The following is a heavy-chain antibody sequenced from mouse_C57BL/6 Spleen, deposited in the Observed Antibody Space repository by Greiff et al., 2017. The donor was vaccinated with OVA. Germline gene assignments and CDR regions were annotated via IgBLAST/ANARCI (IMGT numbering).Heavy chain of an antibody. CDR3: ARGDNWDWYFDV. CDR1: GYTFTSYW. V-gene: IGHV1-53*01. D-gene: IGHD4-1*01. Sequence: QVQLKQPGTELVKPGASVKLSCKASGYTFTSYWMPWVKQRPGQGLEWIGNINPSNGGTNYNEKFKSKATLTVDKSSSTAYMQLSSLTSEDSAVYYCARGDNWDWYFDVWGTGTTVTVSS. J-gene: IGHJ1*03. CDR2: INPSNGGT.